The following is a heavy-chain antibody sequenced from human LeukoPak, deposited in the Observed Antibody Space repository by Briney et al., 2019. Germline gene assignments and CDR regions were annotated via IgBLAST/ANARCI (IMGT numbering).Heavy chain of an antibody. J-gene: IGHJ6*02. V-gene: IGHV3-33*08. CDR2: IWYDGSNK. CDR1: GFTVSSNY. D-gene: IGHD3-3*01. CDR3: ARDYDFWSGYYVDYYYGMDV. Sequence: GGSLRLSCAASGFTVSSNYMSWVRQAPGKGLEWVAVIWYDGSNKYYADSVKGRFTISRDNSKNTLYLQMNSLRAEDTAVYYCARDYDFWSGYYVDYYYGMDVWGQGTTVTVSS.